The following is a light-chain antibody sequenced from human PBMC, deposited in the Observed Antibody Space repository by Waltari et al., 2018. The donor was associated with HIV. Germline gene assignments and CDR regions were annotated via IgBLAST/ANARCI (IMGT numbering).Light chain of an antibody. CDR3: SSYAGSNKLV. CDR1: SSDVGGYNY. J-gene: IGLJ2*01. Sequence: QSALTQPPSASGSPGQSVTISCTGTSSDVGGYNYVSSYQQHPGNAPILIIYEVTERPSGVLVLFSGSNLVNTASPTVSGLQAEDEADFNCSSYAGSNKLVFGGGTKLTVV. CDR2: EVT. V-gene: IGLV2-8*01.